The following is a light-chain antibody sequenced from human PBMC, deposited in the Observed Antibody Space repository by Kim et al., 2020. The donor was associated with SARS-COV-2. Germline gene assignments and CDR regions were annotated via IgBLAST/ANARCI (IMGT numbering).Light chain of an antibody. J-gene: IGLJ1*01. CDR2: DVS. V-gene: IGLV2-14*03. CDR3: SSYTSSWL. CDR1: SSDVGGYNY. Sequence: QSALTQPASVSGPPGQSITISCTGTSSDVGGYNYVSWYQQHPGKAPKLMIYDVSNRPSGVSNRFSGSKSGNTASLTISGLQAEDEADYYCSSYTSSWLFGTGTKVTVL.